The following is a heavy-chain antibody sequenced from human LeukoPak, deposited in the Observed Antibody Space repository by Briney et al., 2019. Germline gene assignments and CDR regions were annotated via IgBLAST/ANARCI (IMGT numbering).Heavy chain of an antibody. Sequence: ASVKVSCKASGYTFTGYYIHWVRQAPGQGLEWMGWINPNSGGTNYVQKFQGRVTMTRDTSISTAYMELSRLRSDDTAVYYCARDIAETRGWFDPWGQGTLVTVSS. CDR1: GYTFTGYY. V-gene: IGHV1-2*02. J-gene: IGHJ5*02. CDR3: ARDIAETRGWFDP. CDR2: INPNSGGT. D-gene: IGHD2-15*01.